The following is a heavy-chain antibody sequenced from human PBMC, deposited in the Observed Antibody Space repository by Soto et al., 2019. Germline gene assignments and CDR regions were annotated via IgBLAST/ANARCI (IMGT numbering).Heavy chain of an antibody. CDR3: VKDGGSHA. Sequence: GGSLRLSCVVSGITVSTHYLSWVRQAPGKGLEWVSIIYSGGDTYYADSVKGRFTISRDNVKNTVYLQMNSLRAEDTAVYYCVKDGGSHAWGQGT. V-gene: IGHV3-66*01. CDR2: IYSGGDT. CDR1: GITVSTHY. D-gene: IGHD1-26*01. J-gene: IGHJ5*02.